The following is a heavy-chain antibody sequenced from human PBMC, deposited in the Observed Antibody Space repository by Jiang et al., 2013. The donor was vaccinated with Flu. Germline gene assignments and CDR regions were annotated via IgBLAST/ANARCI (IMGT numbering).Heavy chain of an antibody. Sequence: SGGSINSVGYYWSWIRQHPGKGLEWIGYIYYSGKSYSNPSSTSRAIITLDTSKNHFSLTLNSVTAADTAVYYCARGGRGAVDIWGQGTMVTVSS. CDR1: GGSINSVGYY. J-gene: IGHJ3*02. V-gene: IGHV4-31*02. CDR2: IYYSGKS. D-gene: IGHD5-24*01. CDR3: ARGGRGAVDI.